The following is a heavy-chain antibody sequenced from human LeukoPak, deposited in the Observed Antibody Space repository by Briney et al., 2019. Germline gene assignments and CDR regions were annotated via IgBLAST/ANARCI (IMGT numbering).Heavy chain of an antibody. V-gene: IGHV4-4*07. Sequence: PSETLSLTCTVSGGSVSSYYWSWIRQPAGKGLEWIGRIHTSGSTSYNPSLKSRVTMSVDTSKNQFSLKLSSVTAADTAVYYCARGGGWELLDYWGQGTLVTVSS. CDR3: ARGGGWELLDY. D-gene: IGHD1-26*01. CDR1: GGSVSSYY. J-gene: IGHJ4*02. CDR2: IHTSGST.